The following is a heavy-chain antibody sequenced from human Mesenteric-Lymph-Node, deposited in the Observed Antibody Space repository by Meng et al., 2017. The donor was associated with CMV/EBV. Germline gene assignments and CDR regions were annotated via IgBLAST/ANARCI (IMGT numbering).Heavy chain of an antibody. J-gene: IGHJ4*02. D-gene: IGHD6-25*01. CDR2: ISGSGGST. V-gene: IGHV3-23*01. Sequence: GESLKISCAASGFTLSRYWMHWVRQVPGKGLVWVSGISGSGGSTYYADSVKGRFTISRDNSKNTLYVQMNSLRVEDTAVYYCAKGLADFDYWGQGTLVTVSS. CDR1: GFTLSRYW. CDR3: AKGLADFDY.